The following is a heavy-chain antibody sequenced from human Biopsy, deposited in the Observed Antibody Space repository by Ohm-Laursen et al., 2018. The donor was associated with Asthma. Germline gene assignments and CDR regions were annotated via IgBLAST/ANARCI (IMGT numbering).Heavy chain of an antibody. D-gene: IGHD2-21*02. Sequence: QTLTLTCAVSGDSIDSGDYSWTWIRQSPGVGLEWIGYIYRNGDTYYNPTLKNRVTISIDRSKNQFSLRLRSVTAADTAVYYCARGWNCGGDCYSLDSWGQGTLVAVSS. CDR1: GDSIDSGDYS. CDR2: IYRNGDT. V-gene: IGHV4-30-2*06. CDR3: ARGWNCGGDCYSLDS. J-gene: IGHJ4*02.